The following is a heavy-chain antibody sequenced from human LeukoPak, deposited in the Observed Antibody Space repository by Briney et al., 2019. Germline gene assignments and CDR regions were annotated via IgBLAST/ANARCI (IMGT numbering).Heavy chain of an antibody. CDR3: ARDRSYSGSWFPGSAFDI. CDR1: GFTLRNNA. V-gene: IGHV3-30-3*01. D-gene: IGHD1-26*01. CDR2: ISFDGSNK. Sequence: GGSLRLSCVASGFTLRNNAMHWVRQAPGKGLEWVAVISFDGSNKHNADSVKGRFTISRDNFKNTLYLQMNSLRAEDTAVYYCARDRSYSGSWFPGSAFDIWGQGTMVTVSS. J-gene: IGHJ3*02.